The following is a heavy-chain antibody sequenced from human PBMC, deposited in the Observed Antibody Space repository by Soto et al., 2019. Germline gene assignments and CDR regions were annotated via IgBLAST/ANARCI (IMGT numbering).Heavy chain of an antibody. V-gene: IGHV3-23*01. CDR2: ISAGGSST. CDR3: AKVYYSGTFPGAFDI. Sequence: EVQLLESGGGLVQPGGSLRLSCAVSGFTFSNYAIHWVRQAPGKGLEWVSGISAGGSSTFYADSVKGRFTISRDNSMNTLYLHTNSLRAEDTAVYYCAKVYYSGTFPGAFDIWGQGTLVTVSS. J-gene: IGHJ3*02. D-gene: IGHD1-26*01. CDR1: GFTFSNYA.